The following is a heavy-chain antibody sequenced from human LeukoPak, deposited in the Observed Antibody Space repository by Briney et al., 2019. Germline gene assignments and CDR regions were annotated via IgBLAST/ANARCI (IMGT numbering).Heavy chain of an antibody. CDR2: MNPNSGNI. D-gene: IGHD1-20*01. CDR1: GHTFTSYD. V-gene: IGHV1-8*01. CDR3: ARNHNYYFDY. J-gene: IGHJ4*02. Sequence: ASVKVSCKASGHTFTSYDINWVRQATGQGLEWMGWMNPNSGNIGYAQKFQGRVTMTRNTSISTAYMELSSLRSEDTAVYYCARNHNYYFDYWGQGTLVTVSS.